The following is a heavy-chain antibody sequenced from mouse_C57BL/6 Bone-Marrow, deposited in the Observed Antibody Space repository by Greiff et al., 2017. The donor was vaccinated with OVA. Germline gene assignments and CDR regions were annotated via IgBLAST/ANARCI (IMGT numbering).Heavy chain of an antibody. CDR2: INPYNGGT. CDR3: APLTGTDY. Sequence: EVKLMESGPVLVKPGASVKMSCKASGYTFTDYYMNWVKQSHGKSLEWIGVINPYNGGTSYNQKFKGKATLTVDKSSSTAYMELNSLTSEDSAVYYCAPLTGTDYWGQGTTLTVSS. J-gene: IGHJ2*01. D-gene: IGHD4-1*01. CDR1: GYTFTDYY. V-gene: IGHV1-19*01.